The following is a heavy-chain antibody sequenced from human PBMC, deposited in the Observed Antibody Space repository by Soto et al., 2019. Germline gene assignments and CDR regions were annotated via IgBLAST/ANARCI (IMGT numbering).Heavy chain of an antibody. J-gene: IGHJ6*02. Sequence: GGSLRLSCAASGFTFSSYSMNWVRQAPGKGLEWVSSISSSSSYIYYADSVKGRFTISRDNAKNSLYLQMNSLRAEDTAVYCCARDQGGYSGYDQVYYYYGMDVWGQGTTVTVSS. CDR2: ISSSSSYI. CDR3: ARDQGGYSGYDQVYYYYGMDV. V-gene: IGHV3-21*01. CDR1: GFTFSSYS. D-gene: IGHD5-12*01.